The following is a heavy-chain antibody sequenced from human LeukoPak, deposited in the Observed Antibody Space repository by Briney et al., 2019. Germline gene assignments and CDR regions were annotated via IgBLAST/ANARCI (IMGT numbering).Heavy chain of an antibody. CDR1: GFTFSSYA. J-gene: IGHJ5*02. Sequence: PGGSLRLSCAASGFTFSSYAMSWVRQAPGKGLEWVSAISGSGGSTYYADSVKGRFTISRDNSKNTLYLQMNSLRAEDTAVYYCAKDRGDSSSWYNWFDPWGQGTLVTVSS. D-gene: IGHD6-13*01. V-gene: IGHV3-23*01. CDR2: ISGSGGST. CDR3: AKDRGDSSSWYNWFDP.